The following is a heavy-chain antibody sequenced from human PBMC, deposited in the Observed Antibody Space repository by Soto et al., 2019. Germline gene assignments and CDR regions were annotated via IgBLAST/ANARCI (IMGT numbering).Heavy chain of an antibody. CDR1: GGSISSGDYY. Sequence: SETLSLTCTVSGGSISSGDYYWSWIRQPPGKGLEWIGYIYYSGSTYYNPSLKSRVTISVDTSKNQFSLKLGSVTAADTAVYYCARLYGLDAFDIWGQGTMVNVSS. CDR3: ARLYGLDAFDI. CDR2: IYYSGST. D-gene: IGHD3-16*02. J-gene: IGHJ3*02. V-gene: IGHV4-30-4*01.